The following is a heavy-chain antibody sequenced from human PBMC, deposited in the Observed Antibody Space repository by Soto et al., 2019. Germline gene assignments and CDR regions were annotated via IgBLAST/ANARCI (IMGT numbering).Heavy chain of an antibody. V-gene: IGHV3-30*04. J-gene: IGHJ4*02. CDR1: GFTFSSFA. Sequence: QVQLVESGGGVVQPGKSLTLSCAASGFTFSSFAMHWVRQPPGKGLEWVAVVSFDGNRQYFSDSVKGRFTISRDNSKNTVSLHMNSLRDGDSALYYCARRHREVPALIGEYFDYWGQGTLVTVSS. D-gene: IGHD2-2*01. CDR3: ARRHREVPALIGEYFDY. CDR2: VSFDGNRQ.